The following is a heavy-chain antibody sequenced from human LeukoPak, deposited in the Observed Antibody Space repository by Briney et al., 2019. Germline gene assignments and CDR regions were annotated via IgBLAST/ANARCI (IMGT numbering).Heavy chain of an antibody. CDR3: ARDIVPAAHWFDP. D-gene: IGHD2-2*01. V-gene: IGHV4-39*07. Sequence: SETLSLTCTVSGGSVSSSHYWDWIRQPPGKGLEWIGSIYYGGSTYYNASLRSRVTTSVDTSKNQFSLKLSSVTAADTAVYYCARDIVPAAHWFDPWGQGTLVTVSS. CDR2: IYYGGST. J-gene: IGHJ5*02. CDR1: GGSVSSSHY.